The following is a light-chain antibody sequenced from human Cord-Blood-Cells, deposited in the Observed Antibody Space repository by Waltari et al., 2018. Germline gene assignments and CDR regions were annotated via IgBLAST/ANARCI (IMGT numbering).Light chain of an antibody. V-gene: IGLV2-14*03. CDR1: SSDVGGYTY. CDR2: DVS. Sequence: QSALTQPASVSGSPGQSITISCTGTSSDVGGYTYVSCYQQHPGKAPKLMIYDVSNRPSGVSNRFSGSKSGNTSSLAISGLQAEDEADYYCSSYTSSSTPYVFGTGTKVTVL. CDR3: SSYTSSSTPYV. J-gene: IGLJ1*01.